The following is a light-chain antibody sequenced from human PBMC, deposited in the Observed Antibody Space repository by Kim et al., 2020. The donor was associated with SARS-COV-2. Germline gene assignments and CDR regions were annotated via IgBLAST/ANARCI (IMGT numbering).Light chain of an antibody. Sequence: SASVGDSVTITCQASQDISNYLNWYQQKPGKAPKLLIYDASNLETGVPSRFSGSGSGTDFTFTISSLQPEDIATYYCQQYDNLPYSFGQGPKLEI. CDR3: QQYDNLPYS. V-gene: IGKV1-33*01. CDR2: DAS. CDR1: QDISNY. J-gene: IGKJ2*03.